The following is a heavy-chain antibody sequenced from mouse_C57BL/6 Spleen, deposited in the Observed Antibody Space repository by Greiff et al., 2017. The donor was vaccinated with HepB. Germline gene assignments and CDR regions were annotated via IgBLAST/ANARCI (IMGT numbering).Heavy chain of an antibody. V-gene: IGHV3-1*01. CDR3: ARDSFYYGSSPFAY. J-gene: IGHJ3*01. CDR1: GYSITSGYD. Sequence: EVQLVESGPGMVKPSQSLSLTCTVTGYSITSGYDWHWIRHFPGNKLEWMGYISYSGSTNYNPSLKSRISITHDTSKNHFFLKLNSVTTEDTATYYCARDSFYYGSSPFAYWGQGTLVTVSA. D-gene: IGHD1-1*01. CDR2: ISYSGST.